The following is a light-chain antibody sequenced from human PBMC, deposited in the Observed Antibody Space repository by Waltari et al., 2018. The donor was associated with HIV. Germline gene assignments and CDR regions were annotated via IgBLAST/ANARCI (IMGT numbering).Light chain of an antibody. J-gene: IGKJ2*01. V-gene: IGKV3-15*01. CDR3: QQYNDWPPGYT. CDR1: QSVGSD. Sequence: EKVMTQSPATLFVSPGERDTLVCRASQSVGSDLAWYQQRPGQAPRLLIYGASTRATGTPARFSGGGSGTEFTLTISSLQSEDFAVYYCQQYNDWPPGYTFGQGTKLEIK. CDR2: GAS.